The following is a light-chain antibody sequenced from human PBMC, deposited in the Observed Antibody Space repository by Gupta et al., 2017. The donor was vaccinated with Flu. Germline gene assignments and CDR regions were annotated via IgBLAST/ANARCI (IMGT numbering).Light chain of an antibody. CDR2: RNN. CDR3: AAWDDSRSGQV. CDR1: SSNIGSNY. Sequence: QSVLTQPPSASGTPGQRVTISCSGSSSNIGSNYVSWYQQLPGMAPKLLIYRNNQRPSGVPERFSGSKSGTSASLAISGLRAEDEADYYCAAWDDSRSGQVFGGGTKLTVL. V-gene: IGLV1-47*01. J-gene: IGLJ3*02.